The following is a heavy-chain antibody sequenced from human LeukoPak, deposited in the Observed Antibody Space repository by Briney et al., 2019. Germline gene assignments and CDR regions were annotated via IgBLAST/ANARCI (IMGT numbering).Heavy chain of an antibody. CDR1: GGTFSSYA. V-gene: IGHV1-2*02. CDR2: INPNSGGT. J-gene: IGHJ4*02. D-gene: IGHD2-21*02. Sequence: ASVKVSCKASGGTFSSYAISWVRQAPGQGLEWMGWINPNSGGTNYAQKFQGRVTMTRDTSISTAYMELSRLRSDDTAVYYCARCMVTAPSKFDYWGQGTLVTVSS. CDR3: ARCMVTAPSKFDY.